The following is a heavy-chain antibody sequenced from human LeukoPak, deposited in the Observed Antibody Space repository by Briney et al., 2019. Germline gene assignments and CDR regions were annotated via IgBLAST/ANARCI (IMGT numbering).Heavy chain of an antibody. CDR2: ISSGSSYI. CDR3: ARDVRVDF. Sequence: GGSLRLSCAASGFTFNSYSMNWVRQAPGKGLEWVSSISSGSSYIFYADSVKGRFTISRDNAKNSLYLQMNTLRAEDTAVYYCARDVRVDFWGQGTLVTVSS. J-gene: IGHJ4*02. D-gene: IGHD2/OR15-2a*01. CDR1: GFTFNSYS. V-gene: IGHV3-21*01.